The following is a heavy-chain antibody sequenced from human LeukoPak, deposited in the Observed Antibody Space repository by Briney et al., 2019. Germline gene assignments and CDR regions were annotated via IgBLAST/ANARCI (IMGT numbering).Heavy chain of an antibody. D-gene: IGHD2-2*01. Sequence: PSETLSLTCTVSGYSISSGYYWGWIRQPPGKGLEWIGSIYHSGSTCYNPSLKSRVTISVDTSKNQFSLRLSSVTAADTAVYFRTRDIVLPTAYWYFDLWGRGTLVTVSS. CDR3: TRDIVLPTAYWYFDL. CDR1: GYSISSGYY. J-gene: IGHJ2*01. CDR2: IYHSGST. V-gene: IGHV4-38-2*02.